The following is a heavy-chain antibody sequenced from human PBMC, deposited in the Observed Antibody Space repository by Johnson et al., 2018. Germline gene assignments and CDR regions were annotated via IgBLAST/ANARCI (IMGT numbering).Heavy chain of an antibody. J-gene: IGHJ4*02. CDR1: GFSFSVAW. D-gene: IGHD3-10*01. CDR3: RRTSTGDPDH. Sequence: VQLQESGGGLVEPGGSLRLSCAASGFSFSVAWMTWVRQAPGKGLERVGRISGKAKSYATAYAASVKGRFTISRDDSKSTAYLQMSSLKTEDTAVYYCRRTSTGDPDHWGLGTLVTVSS. V-gene: IGHV3-73*01. CDR2: ISGKAKSYAT.